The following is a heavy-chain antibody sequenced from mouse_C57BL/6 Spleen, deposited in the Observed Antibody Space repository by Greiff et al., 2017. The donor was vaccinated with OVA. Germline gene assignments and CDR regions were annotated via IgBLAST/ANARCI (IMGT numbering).Heavy chain of an antibody. Sequence: VQLKESGPELVKPGASVKVSCKASGYSFTDYNMNWVKQSYGKSLEWIGVINPNYGTTSYNQTFKGKVTLTVDQSSSTAYMQLNSRTFGDSAVYYCARSGGYYDYDGNAMDCWGQVTSFTVS. CDR3: ARSGGYYDYDGNAMDC. J-gene: IGHJ4*01. V-gene: IGHV1-39*01. D-gene: IGHD2-4*01. CDR1: GYSFTDYN. CDR2: INPNYGTT.